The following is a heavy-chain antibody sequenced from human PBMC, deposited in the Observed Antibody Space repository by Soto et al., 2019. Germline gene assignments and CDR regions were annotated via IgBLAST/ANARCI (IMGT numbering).Heavy chain of an antibody. Sequence: ASVKVSCKASGYTFTSYAMHWVRQAPGQRLEWMGWINAGNGNTKYSQKFQGRVTITRVTSASTAYMELSSLRSEDTAVYYCAKAYCSSTSCYYYYGMDVWGQGTTVTVSS. J-gene: IGHJ6*02. CDR3: AKAYCSSTSCYYYYGMDV. CDR2: INAGNGNT. CDR1: GYTFTSYA. V-gene: IGHV1-3*01. D-gene: IGHD2-2*01.